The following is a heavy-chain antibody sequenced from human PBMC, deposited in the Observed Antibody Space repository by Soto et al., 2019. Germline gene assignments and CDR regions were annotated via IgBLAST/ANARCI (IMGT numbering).Heavy chain of an antibody. J-gene: IGHJ6*02. V-gene: IGHV1-2*02. CDR1: GYTFTAYY. D-gene: IGHD2-21*01. CDR3: ARAGGLLRSHHYSYSGMDV. CDR2: INPNSGGT. Sequence: ASVKVSCKASGYTFTAYYMYWVRQAPGQGLEWMGWINPNSGGTNYAQKFQGRVTMTRDTSITTAYMEPRSLTSDDTATYYCARAGGLLRSHHYSYSGMDVWGQGTAVTVSS.